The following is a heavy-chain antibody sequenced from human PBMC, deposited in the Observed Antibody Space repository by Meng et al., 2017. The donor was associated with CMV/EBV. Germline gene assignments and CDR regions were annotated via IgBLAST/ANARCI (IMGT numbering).Heavy chain of an antibody. CDR1: GFSLSTSGVG. CDR2: IYWNDDK. V-gene: IGHV2-5*01. CDR3: AHSVKDFGVNHYFDY. Sequence: SGFSLSTSGVGVGWIRQPPGKALEWLALIYWNDDKRYSPSLKSRLTLTKDTSKNQVVLTMTNMDPVDTATYYCAHSVKDFGVNHYFDYWGQGTLVTVSS. D-gene: IGHD3-3*01. J-gene: IGHJ4*02.